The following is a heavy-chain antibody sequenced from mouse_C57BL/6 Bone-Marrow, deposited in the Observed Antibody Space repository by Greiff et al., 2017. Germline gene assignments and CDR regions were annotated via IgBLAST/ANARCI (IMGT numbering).Heavy chain of an antibody. CDR2: SRNKANDYTT. J-gene: IGHJ2*01. D-gene: IGHD4-1*01. V-gene: IGHV7-1*01. Sequence: EVKLVESGGGLVQSGRSLRLSCATSGFTFSDFYMEWVRQAPGKGLEWIAASRNKANDYTTEYSASVKGRFIVSRDTSQSILYLQMNALRAEDTAIYYCARAETGTGYFDYWGQGTTLTVSS. CDR3: ARAETGTGYFDY. CDR1: GFTFSDFY.